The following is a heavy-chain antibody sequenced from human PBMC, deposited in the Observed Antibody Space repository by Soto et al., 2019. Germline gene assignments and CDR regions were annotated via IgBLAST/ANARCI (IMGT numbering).Heavy chain of an antibody. CDR2: ISPYTGNT. V-gene: IGHV1-18*01. Sequence: QVQLVQSGDEVKKPGASVKVSCKASGYIFVNYGIAWVRQAPRQGLEWMGWISPYTGNTHSASKVQGRLTMTTDTSTRTAYMDLGSLTSDDTAVHYCVMVDNYVTPAPQDVWGQGTTVTVSS. D-gene: IGHD3-16*01. CDR1: GYIFVNYG. CDR3: VMVDNYVTPAPQDV. J-gene: IGHJ6*02.